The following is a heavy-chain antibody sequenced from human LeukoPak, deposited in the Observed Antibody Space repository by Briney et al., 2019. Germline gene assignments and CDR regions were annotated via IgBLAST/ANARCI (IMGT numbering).Heavy chain of an antibody. J-gene: IGHJ4*02. V-gene: IGHV4-38-2*02. CDR2: FYRSVSI. CDR1: GNSINRGYY. CDR3: ARDMRGGNSFYFDS. Sequence: SDPLSLPCTVSGNSINRGYYLGSIRQRPGTGLEWIGSFYRSVSIYYNPSVKSRLTISVDTSKNQFSLKLSSVTAADTAVYYFARDMRGGNSFYFDSWGQGTLVTVSS. D-gene: IGHD4-23*01.